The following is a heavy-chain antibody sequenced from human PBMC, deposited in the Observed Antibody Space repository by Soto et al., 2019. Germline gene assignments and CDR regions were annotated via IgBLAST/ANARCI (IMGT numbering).Heavy chain of an antibody. Sequence: QVQLQETGPGLVKPSQTLSLTCTVSGGSISRGGYYWSWIRQHPGKGLEWIGYIYYSGSTYYKPSLKSRVTISVDTSKNQFSLKLSSVTAADTAVYYCARVSGYYDYVLSPWGQGTLVTVSS. CDR2: IYYSGST. D-gene: IGHD3-16*01. CDR1: GGSISRGGYY. J-gene: IGHJ5*02. V-gene: IGHV4-31*03. CDR3: ARVSGYYDYVLSP.